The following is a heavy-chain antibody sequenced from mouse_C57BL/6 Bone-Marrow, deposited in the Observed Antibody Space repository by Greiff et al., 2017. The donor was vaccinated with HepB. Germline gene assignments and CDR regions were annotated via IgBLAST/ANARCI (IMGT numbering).Heavy chain of an antibody. Sequence: EVQLQESGAELVRPGASVKLSCTASGFNIKDDYMHWVKQRPEQGLEWIGWIDPENGDTEYASKFQGKATITADTSSNTAYLQLSSLTSEDTAVYYCTTKDGYYIYWGQGTLVTVSA. D-gene: IGHD2-3*01. J-gene: IGHJ3*01. CDR1: GFNIKDDY. V-gene: IGHV14-4*01. CDR2: IDPENGDT. CDR3: TTKDGYYIY.